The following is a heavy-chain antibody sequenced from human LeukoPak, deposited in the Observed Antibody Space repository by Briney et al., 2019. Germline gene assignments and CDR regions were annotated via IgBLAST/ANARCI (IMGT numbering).Heavy chain of an antibody. CDR1: GGSISSGGYY. V-gene: IGHV4-61*08. D-gene: IGHD6-19*01. CDR2: IYHSGST. Sequence: SETLSLTCTVSGGSISSGGYYWSWIRQPPGKGLEWIGYIYHSGSTNNNPSLKSRVTISVDTSKNQFTLKLSFVTAADTAVYYCARRAGVTVAGTGGLDYWGQGTLVTVSS. CDR3: ARRAGVTVAGTGGLDY. J-gene: IGHJ4*02.